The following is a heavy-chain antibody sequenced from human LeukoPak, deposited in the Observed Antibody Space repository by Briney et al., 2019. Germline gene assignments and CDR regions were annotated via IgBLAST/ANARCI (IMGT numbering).Heavy chain of an antibody. Sequence: GASVKVSCKASGYTFTSYYMHWVRQAPGQGLEWMGIINPSGGSTSYAQKFQGRVTMTRDTSTSTAYMELRSLRSDDTAVYYCARDPDSAFFDYWGQGTLVTVSS. J-gene: IGHJ4*02. D-gene: IGHD2-15*01. CDR3: ARDPDSAFFDY. CDR1: GYTFTSYY. V-gene: IGHV1-46*01. CDR2: INPSGGST.